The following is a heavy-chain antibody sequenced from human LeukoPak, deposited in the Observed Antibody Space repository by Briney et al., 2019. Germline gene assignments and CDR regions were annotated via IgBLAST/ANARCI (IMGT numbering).Heavy chain of an antibody. V-gene: IGHV3-30*18. CDR3: ANPDRSMDV. J-gene: IGHJ6*02. Sequence: GRSLRLSCAASGFTFSSYDMHWVRQAPGKGLEWVAVISYDGSNKYYADSVKGRFTISRDNSKNTLYLQMNSLRAEDTAVYYCANPDRSMDVWGQGTTVTVSS. CDR2: ISYDGSNK. D-gene: IGHD1-14*01. CDR1: GFTFSSYD.